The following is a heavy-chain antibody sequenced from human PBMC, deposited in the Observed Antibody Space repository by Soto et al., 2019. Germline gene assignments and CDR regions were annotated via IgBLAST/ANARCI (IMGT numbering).Heavy chain of an antibody. V-gene: IGHV1-18*04. CDR3: ARGGRCWSAEYSEH. CDR2: ISGFNGNT. J-gene: IGHJ1*01. CDR1: GYTFTNYG. D-gene: IGHD2-15*01. Sequence: QVQLVQSGGEVKKPGASVKVSCKAHGYTFTNYGISWVRQAPGQGHEWMGWISGFNGNTKYARKVQGRVTLTTDTPATTAYMELRGLRSDDTAVYYCARGGRCWSAEYSEHWGQGTVVTVSS.